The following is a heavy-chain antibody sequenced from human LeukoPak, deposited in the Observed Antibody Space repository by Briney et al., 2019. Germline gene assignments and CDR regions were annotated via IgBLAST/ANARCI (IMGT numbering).Heavy chain of an antibody. CDR3: ARGSNTVLRYFDWSFAAFDY. Sequence: SETLSLTCAVYGGSFSGYYWSWIRQPPGKGLEWIGEINHSGSTNYNPSLKSRVTISVDTSKNQLSLKLSSVTAADTAVYYCARGSNTVLRYFDWSFAAFDYWGQGTLVTVSS. CDR2: INHSGST. D-gene: IGHD3-9*01. V-gene: IGHV4-34*01. CDR1: GGSFSGYY. J-gene: IGHJ4*02.